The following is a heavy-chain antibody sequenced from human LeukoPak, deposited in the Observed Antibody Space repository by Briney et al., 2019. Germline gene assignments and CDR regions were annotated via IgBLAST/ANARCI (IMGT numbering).Heavy chain of an antibody. CDR2: INHSGST. D-gene: IGHD3-10*01. Sequence: SSETLSLTCAVYGGSFSGYYWSWIRQPPGKGLEWIGEINHSGSTNYNPSLKSRVTISVDTSKNQFSLKLSSVTAADTAVYYCARVEEGYGSGRRENYYYYYMDVWGKGTTVTISS. CDR1: GGSFSGYY. V-gene: IGHV4-34*01. J-gene: IGHJ6*03. CDR3: ARVEEGYGSGRRENYYYYYMDV.